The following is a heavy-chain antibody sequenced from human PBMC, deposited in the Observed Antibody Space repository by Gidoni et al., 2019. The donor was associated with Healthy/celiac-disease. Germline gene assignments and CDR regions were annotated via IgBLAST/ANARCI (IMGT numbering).Heavy chain of an antibody. Sequence: EVQLVESGGGLVQPGRSLRLSCAASGFTFDDYAMPWVRQAPGKGLEWVSGISWNSGSIGYADSVKGRFTISRDSAKNSLYLQMNSLRAEDTALYYCAKDITHSSSWYFDYWGQGTLVTVSS. J-gene: IGHJ4*02. CDR3: AKDITHSSSWYFDY. V-gene: IGHV3-9*01. D-gene: IGHD6-13*01. CDR1: GFTFDDYA. CDR2: ISWNSGSI.